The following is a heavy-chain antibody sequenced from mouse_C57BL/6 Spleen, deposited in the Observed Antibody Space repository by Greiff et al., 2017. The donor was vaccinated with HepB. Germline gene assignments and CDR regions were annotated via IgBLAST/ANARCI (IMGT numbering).Heavy chain of an antibody. J-gene: IGHJ2*01. Sequence: EVMLVESAGGLVQPGSSMKLSCTASGFTFSDYYMAWVRQVPEKGLEWVANINYDGSSTYYLASLKSRVIISRDNAKNILYLQMSSLKSEDTATYYCARVGVLLEYYFDYWGQGTTLTGSS. V-gene: IGHV5-16*01. CDR3: ARVGVLLEYYFDY. D-gene: IGHD2-12*01. CDR2: INYDGSST. CDR1: GFTFSDYY.